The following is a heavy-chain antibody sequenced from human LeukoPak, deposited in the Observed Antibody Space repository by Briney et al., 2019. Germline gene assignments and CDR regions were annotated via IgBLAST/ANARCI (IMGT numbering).Heavy chain of an antibody. J-gene: IGHJ4*02. CDR3: ARGVRGVMVY. V-gene: IGHV1-18*01. CDR2: IGAYNGNT. Sequence: ASVKVSCKATGYTFTSYGISWVRQGPGQGLEWVGWIGAYNGNTNYAQKLQGRVTMTTDTSTSTAYMELRSLRSDDTAVYYCARGVRGVMVYWGQGTLVTVSS. D-gene: IGHD3-10*01. CDR1: GYTFTSYG.